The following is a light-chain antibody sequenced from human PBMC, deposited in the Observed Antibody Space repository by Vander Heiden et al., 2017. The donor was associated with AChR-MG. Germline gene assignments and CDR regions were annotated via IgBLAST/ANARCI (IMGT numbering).Light chain of an antibody. Sequence: EILMTQSPATLSVSPGERATLSCRASQSVSSDLAWYPQKPGQAPRLLIYTASTRATGIPARFSGSGYGTEFTLTISGRLSDDFAVYYCQQYKNSPPVTFGQRTKVEIK. CDR3: QQYKNSPPVT. V-gene: IGKV3-15*01. CDR2: TAS. J-gene: IGKJ1*01. CDR1: QSVSSD.